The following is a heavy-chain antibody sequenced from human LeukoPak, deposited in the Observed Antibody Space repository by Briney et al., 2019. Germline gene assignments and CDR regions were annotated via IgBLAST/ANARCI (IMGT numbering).Heavy chain of an antibody. J-gene: IGHJ4*02. Sequence: SSETLSLTCTVSGGSISSYYWSWIRQHPGKGLEWIGYIYYSGSTYYNPSLKSRVTISVDTSKNQFSLKLSSVTAADTAVYYCARGGSYLAFDYWGQGTLVTVSS. CDR2: IYYSGST. CDR3: ARGGSYLAFDY. D-gene: IGHD3-16*02. V-gene: IGHV4-59*06. CDR1: GGSISSYY.